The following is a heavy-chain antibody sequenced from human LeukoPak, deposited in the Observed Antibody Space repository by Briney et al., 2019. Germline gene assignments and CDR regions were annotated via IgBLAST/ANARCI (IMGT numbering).Heavy chain of an antibody. CDR3: ARTSIAARRANAFDI. CDR2: IYHSGST. Sequence: SETLSLTCTVSGGSISSGGYSWSWIRQPPGKGLEWIGYIYHSGSTYYNPSLKSRVTISVDRSKNQFSLKLSSVTAADTAVYYCARTSIAARRANAFDIWGQGTMVTVSS. V-gene: IGHV4-30-2*01. CDR1: GGSISSGGYS. D-gene: IGHD6-6*01. J-gene: IGHJ3*02.